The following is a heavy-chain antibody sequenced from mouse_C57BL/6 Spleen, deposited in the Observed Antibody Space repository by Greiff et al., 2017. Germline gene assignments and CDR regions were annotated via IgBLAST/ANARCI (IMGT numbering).Heavy chain of an antibody. CDR3: ARSMITTWYFDV. CDR1: GFTFSSYA. Sequence: EVQLVESGGGLVKPGGSLKLSCAASGFTFSSYAMSWVRQTPEKRLEWVATISDGGSYTYYPDNVKGRFTISRDNAKNNLYLQMSHLKSEDTAMYYCARSMITTWYFDVWGTGTTVTVSS. J-gene: IGHJ1*03. D-gene: IGHD2-4*01. CDR2: ISDGGSYT. V-gene: IGHV5-4*01.